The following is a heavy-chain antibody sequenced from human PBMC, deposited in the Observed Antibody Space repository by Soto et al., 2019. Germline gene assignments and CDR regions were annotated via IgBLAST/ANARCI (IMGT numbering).Heavy chain of an antibody. Sequence: QVQLVQSGAEVKKPGSSVKVSCKASGGTFSSYAISWVRKDPGQGLERIGGLIPIFVTANYGQKFQGRVTINAEESTSTAYMELSSLRYEDTPVYYCAREFTAYHDRGLGSNAFDIWGQGTMVTVSS. J-gene: IGHJ3*02. CDR3: AREFTAYHDRGLGSNAFDI. CDR1: GGTFSSYA. CDR2: LIPIFVTA. V-gene: IGHV1-69*12. D-gene: IGHD2-2*01.